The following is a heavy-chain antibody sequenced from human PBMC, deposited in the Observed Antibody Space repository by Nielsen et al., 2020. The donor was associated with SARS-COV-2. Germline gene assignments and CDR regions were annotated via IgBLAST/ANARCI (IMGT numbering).Heavy chain of an antibody. CDR2: ISWNSGSI. CDR3: AKDYYGSY. Sequence: GGSLRLSCAASGFSFDEYAMYWVRQAPGKGLEWVSGISWNSGSIGYADSVKGRFTISRDNAKNSLYLQMNSLRAEDTALYYCAKDYYGSYWGQGTLVTVSS. V-gene: IGHV3-9*01. J-gene: IGHJ4*02. D-gene: IGHD3-10*01. CDR1: GFSFDEYA.